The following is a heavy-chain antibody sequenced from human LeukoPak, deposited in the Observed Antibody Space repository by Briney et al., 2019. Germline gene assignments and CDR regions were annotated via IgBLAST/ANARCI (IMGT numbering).Heavy chain of an antibody. J-gene: IGHJ1*01. CDR1: GYSFTNSW. CDR2: IYPGDSDT. Sequence: GESLRISCKGFGYSFTNSWIGWVRQMPGKGLEWMGNIYPGDSDTRYSPSFQGQVTISADKSTSTAYLQWSGLKASDTAMYYCARPKSYCSGGICYPEYFHHWGQGTLVTVSS. V-gene: IGHV5-51*01. D-gene: IGHD2-15*01. CDR3: ARPKSYCSGGICYPEYFHH.